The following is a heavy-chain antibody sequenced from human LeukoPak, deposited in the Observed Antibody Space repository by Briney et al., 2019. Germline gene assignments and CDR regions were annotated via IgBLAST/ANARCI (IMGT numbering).Heavy chain of an antibody. Sequence: GGSLRLSCAASGFTFSSYSMNWVRQAPGKGLEWVTSISSSSSYIYHADSVKGRFTISRDNAKNSLYLQMNSLRAEDTAVYYCARWDSSGYYFNYWGQGTLVTVSS. D-gene: IGHD3-22*01. CDR2: ISSSSSYI. CDR1: GFTFSSYS. CDR3: ARWDSSGYYFNY. J-gene: IGHJ4*02. V-gene: IGHV3-21*01.